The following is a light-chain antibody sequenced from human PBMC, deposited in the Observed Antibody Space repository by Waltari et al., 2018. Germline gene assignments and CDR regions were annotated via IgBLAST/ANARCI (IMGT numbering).Light chain of an antibody. V-gene: IGKV3-15*01. J-gene: IGKJ1*01. CDR1: QTISSN. CDR2: GAS. Sequence: ETVMTQSPATLSVSPGERATLSCRTSQTISSNLAWYQQKPGQAPRLLIYGASIRATGIPARFSGSGFGTEFTLTISSLQSEDVAVDYCQQYNNWPPWTFGQGTKVEIK. CDR3: QQYNNWPPWT.